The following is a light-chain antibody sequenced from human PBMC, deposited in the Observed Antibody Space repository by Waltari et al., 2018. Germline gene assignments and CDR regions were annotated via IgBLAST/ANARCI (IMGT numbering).Light chain of an antibody. CDR2: KIS. J-gene: IGKJ4*01. Sequence: DIVMTQPPPSPPVTLGQPASLSWRASQSLAHSDGNTYLSWLQQRPGHPPRLLIYKISRLFSGVPDRFSGSGSGTDFTLKISRVEAEDFGVYYCPQFTQFPLTFGGGTKVEIK. V-gene: IGKV2-24*01. CDR3: PQFTQFPLT. CDR1: QSLAHSDGNTY.